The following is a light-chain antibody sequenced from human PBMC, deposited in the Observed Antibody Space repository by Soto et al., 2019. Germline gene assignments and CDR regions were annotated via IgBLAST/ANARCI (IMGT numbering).Light chain of an antibody. V-gene: IGLV2-14*01. J-gene: IGLJ1*01. CDR1: SSDVGAYNY. Sequence: QSALTQPASVSGSPGQSITISCTGTSSDVGAYNYASWYQQYPGEAPKVIIYDVSHRPAGVSNRFSGSQSGNTASLTISGLQTQDEADYYCSSYTSAPTYVFGTGTKLTVL. CDR2: DVS. CDR3: SSYTSAPTYV.